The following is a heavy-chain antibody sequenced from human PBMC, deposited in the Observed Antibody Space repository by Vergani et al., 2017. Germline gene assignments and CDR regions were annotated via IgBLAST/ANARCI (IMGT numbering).Heavy chain of an antibody. Sequence: QVQLVQSGAEVKKPGSSVKVSCKASGGTFSSYDISWVRQAPGQGLEWMGRIIPIFGTANDAQKFQGRVTITADESTSTAYMELSSLRSEDTAVYYGARAADGYNHGGRYYDYYGMVVWGQGTTVTVSS. V-gene: IGHV1-69*13. CDR3: ARAADGYNHGGRYYDYYGMVV. CDR2: IIPIFGTA. CDR1: GGTFSSYD. D-gene: IGHD5-24*01. J-gene: IGHJ6*02.